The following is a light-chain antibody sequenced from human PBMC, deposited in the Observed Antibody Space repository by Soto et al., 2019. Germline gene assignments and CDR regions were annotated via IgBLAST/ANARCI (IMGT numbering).Light chain of an antibody. CDR3: QQYYHWRT. CDR2: DVS. V-gene: IGKV3-15*01. Sequence: EIVVTQSPAILSVSPGERGTLSCRASQDIGTKLAWYQQKPGQAPSLLMYDVSTRASAAPARFSGSGSGSEFTLTIRSLKSEDFAIYFCQQYYHWRTFGQGTKLDIK. CDR1: QDIGTK. J-gene: IGKJ1*01.